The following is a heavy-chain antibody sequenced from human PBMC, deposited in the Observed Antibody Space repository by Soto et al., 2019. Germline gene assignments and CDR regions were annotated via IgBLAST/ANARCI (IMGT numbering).Heavy chain of an antibody. CDR3: AKDRFLGGTYYYYGMDV. D-gene: IGHD1-26*01. Sequence: PGGSLRLSCAASGFTFSSYGMHWVRQAPGKGLEWVAVISYDGSNKYYADSVKGRFTISRDTSKNTLYLQMNSLRAEDTAVYYCAKDRFLGGTYYYYGMDVWGQGTTVTVSS. CDR2: ISYDGSNK. CDR1: GFTFSSYG. V-gene: IGHV3-30*18. J-gene: IGHJ6*02.